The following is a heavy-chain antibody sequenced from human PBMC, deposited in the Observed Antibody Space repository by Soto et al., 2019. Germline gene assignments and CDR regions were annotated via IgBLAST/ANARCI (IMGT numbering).Heavy chain of an antibody. CDR1: GFTVSSNY. Sequence: ESGGGLIQPGGSLRLSCAASGFTVSSNYMSWVRQAPGKGLEWVSVIYSGGSTYYADSVKGRFTISRDNSKNTLYLQMNSLRAEDTAVYYCARAPPHYYDSSGVGLDFDYWGQGTLVTVSS. J-gene: IGHJ4*02. D-gene: IGHD3-22*01. CDR3: ARAPPHYYDSSGVGLDFDY. V-gene: IGHV3-53*01. CDR2: IYSGGST.